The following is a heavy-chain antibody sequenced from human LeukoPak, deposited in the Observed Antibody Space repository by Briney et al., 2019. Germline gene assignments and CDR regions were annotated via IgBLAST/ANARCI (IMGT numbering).Heavy chain of an antibody. J-gene: IGHJ4*02. Sequence: SETLSLTCSVSGDSTSDYYWNWIRQPAGQGLEWLGRIYYTGNTAYNPSLESRLSMSLDTAKNQFSLKVTSVTAADTAVYYCARGGTLFTYFDSWGQGALVTVSS. CDR2: IYYTGNT. CDR1: GDSTSDYY. CDR3: ARGGTLFTYFDS. V-gene: IGHV4-4*07. D-gene: IGHD3-10*02.